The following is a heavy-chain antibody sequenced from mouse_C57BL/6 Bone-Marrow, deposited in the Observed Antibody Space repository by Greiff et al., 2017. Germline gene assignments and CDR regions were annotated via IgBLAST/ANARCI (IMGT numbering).Heavy chain of an antibody. J-gene: IGHJ3*01. CDR1: GFTFSSYG. Sequence: DVKLQESGGDLVKPGGSLKLSCAASGFTFSSYGMSWVRQTPDKRLEWVATISSGGSYTYYPDSVKGRFTISRDNAKNTLYLQMRSLKSEETSMYYCASPGFAWFAYWGQGTLVTVSA. CDR2: ISSGGSYT. CDR3: ASPGFAWFAY. V-gene: IGHV5-6*02.